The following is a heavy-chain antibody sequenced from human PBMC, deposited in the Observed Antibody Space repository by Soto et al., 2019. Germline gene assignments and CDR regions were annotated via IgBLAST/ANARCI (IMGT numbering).Heavy chain of an antibody. CDR2: ISSSAVYI. J-gene: IGHJ5*02. CDR3: AKDIGGATT. Sequence: GGSLRLSCAASGFNFITYSLSWVRQAPGKGLEWVASISSSAVYIDYADSVKGRFTISRDNSNNTVFLQMSSLRGDDTAFYYCAKDIGGATTWGQGTLVTVSS. CDR1: GFNFITYS. V-gene: IGHV3-23*01. D-gene: IGHD1-26*01.